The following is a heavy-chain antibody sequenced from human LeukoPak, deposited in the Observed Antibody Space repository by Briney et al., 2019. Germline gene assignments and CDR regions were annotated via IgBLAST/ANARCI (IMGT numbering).Heavy chain of an antibody. J-gene: IGHJ4*02. CDR2: VDPEHGDT. CDR1: GYTFIDYY. V-gene: IGHV1-69-2*01. D-gene: IGHD2/OR15-2a*01. Sequence: ATVKISCKVSGYTFIDYYIHWVRQTPGKGLEWLGRVDPEHGDTKYAEMFQGRVTITADPSTDTAYTELSSLRPEDTAIYFCTRCRATLRAPFDYWGQGTLVTVSS. CDR3: TRCRATLRAPFDY.